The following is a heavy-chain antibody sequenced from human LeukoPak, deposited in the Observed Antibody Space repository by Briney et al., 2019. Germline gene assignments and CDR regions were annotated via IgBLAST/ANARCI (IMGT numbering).Heavy chain of an antibody. V-gene: IGHV4-39*02. D-gene: IGHD5-12*01. Sequence: SETLSLTCTVSGGSISSSSYYWGWIRQPPGKGLEWIGSIYYSGSTYYNPSLKSRVTISVDTSKNQFSLKLSSVTAADTAVYYCARELEGYSGYAWIKGGFDYWGQGTLVTVSS. J-gene: IGHJ4*02. CDR1: GGSISSSSYY. CDR2: IYYSGST. CDR3: ARELEGYSGYAWIKGGFDY.